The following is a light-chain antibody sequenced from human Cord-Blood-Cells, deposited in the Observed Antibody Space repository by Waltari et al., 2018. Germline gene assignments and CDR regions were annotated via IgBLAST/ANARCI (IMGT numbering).Light chain of an antibody. CDR3: QQRSNWPRIT. V-gene: IGKV3-11*01. J-gene: IGKJ5*01. Sequence: EIVLTQSSATLSLSPGESATLSCRASQSVSSYLALYQQKPGQAPRLLIYDASNRATGIPARFSGSGSGTDFTLTISSLEPEDFAVYYCQQRSNWPRITFGQGTRLEIK. CDR2: DAS. CDR1: QSVSSY.